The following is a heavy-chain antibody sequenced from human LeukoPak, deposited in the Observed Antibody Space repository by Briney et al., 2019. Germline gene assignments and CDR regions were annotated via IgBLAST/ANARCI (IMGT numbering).Heavy chain of an antibody. Sequence: GGSLRLSCAASGFTVSSNFMSWVRQAPGKGLEWVSVIYSGGSTYYADSVKGRFTISRDNAKNTLYLQMNSLRAEDTAVYYCARSDIVDYWGQGTLVTVSS. V-gene: IGHV3-53*01. CDR2: IYSGGST. CDR3: ARSDIVDY. CDR1: GFTVSSNF. J-gene: IGHJ4*02. D-gene: IGHD5-12*01.